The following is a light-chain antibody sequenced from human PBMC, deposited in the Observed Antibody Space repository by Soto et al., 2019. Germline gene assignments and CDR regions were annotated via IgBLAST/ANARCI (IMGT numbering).Light chain of an antibody. J-gene: IGKJ1*01. CDR1: QIVRSTY. V-gene: IGKV3-20*01. CDR3: QQYDSSPKT. Sequence: EIVLTQSPGSLSLSLGDRATLSCRASQIVRSTYLAWFQQKPGQAPRLLIYGTSSRATGIPDRFSGSGSGTDFTLTISRLEPEDFAVYYCQQYDSSPKTFGQGTKVDIK. CDR2: GTS.